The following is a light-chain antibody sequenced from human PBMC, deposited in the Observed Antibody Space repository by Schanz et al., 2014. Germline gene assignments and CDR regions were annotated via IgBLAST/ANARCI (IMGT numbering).Light chain of an antibody. CDR3: SSYTSSFRV. Sequence: QSALTQPPSASGSPGQSVTISCTGTGSDVGGYNYVSWYQQHPGKAPKLMIYDVSNRPSGVSNRFSGSKSGNTASLTISGLQAEDEADYYCSSYTSSFRVFGTGTKVTVL. CDR2: DVS. CDR1: GSDVGGYNY. J-gene: IGLJ1*01. V-gene: IGLV2-14*01.